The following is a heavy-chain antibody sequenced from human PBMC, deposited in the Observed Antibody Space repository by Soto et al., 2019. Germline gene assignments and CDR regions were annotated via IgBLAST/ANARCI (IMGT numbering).Heavy chain of an antibody. J-gene: IGHJ6*03. CDR2: FDPEDGET. D-gene: IGHD3-10*01. CDR3: ATGNPMVRGVIYGYYYYYMDV. Sequence: ASVKVSCKVSGYTLTELSMHWVRQAPGKGLEWMGGFDPEDGETIYAQKFQGRVTMTEDTSTDTAYMELSSLRSEDTAVYYCATGNPMVRGVIYGYYYYYMDVWGKGTTVTVS. V-gene: IGHV1-24*01. CDR1: GYTLTELS.